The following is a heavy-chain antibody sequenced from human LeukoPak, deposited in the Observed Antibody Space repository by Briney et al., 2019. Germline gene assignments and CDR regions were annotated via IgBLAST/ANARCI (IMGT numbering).Heavy chain of an antibody. D-gene: IGHD3-10*01. J-gene: IGHJ5*02. Sequence: SETLSLTCTVSGGSIRSSSNYWGWIRQPPGKGLEWIGSIYYSGSTHYNSSLKSRVTISVDMSENQFSLKLSSVTAADTAVYYCARDMGTYYYGSGTRGWFDPWGQGTLVTVSS. CDR2: IYYSGST. CDR3: ARDMGTYYYGSGTRGWFDP. CDR1: GGSIRSSSNY. V-gene: IGHV4-39*07.